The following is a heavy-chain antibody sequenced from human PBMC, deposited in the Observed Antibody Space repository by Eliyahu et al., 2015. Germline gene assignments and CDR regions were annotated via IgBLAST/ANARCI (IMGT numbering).Heavy chain of an antibody. Sequence: EVQLVQSGAEVKKPGXSLKISCKGSGYSFTSYWXGWVRQMPXKGLEWXGIIYPGDSDTRYSPSFQGQVTISADKSISTAYLQWSSLKASDTAMYYCARRGEPAASWTSPDYWGQGTLVTVSS. CDR1: GYSFTSYW. CDR3: ARRGEPAASWTSPDY. V-gene: IGHV5-51*03. CDR2: IYPGDSDT. J-gene: IGHJ4*02. D-gene: IGHD2-2*01.